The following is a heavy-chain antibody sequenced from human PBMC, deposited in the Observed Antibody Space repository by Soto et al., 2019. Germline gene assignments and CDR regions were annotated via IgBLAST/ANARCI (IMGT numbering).Heavy chain of an antibody. CDR3: ARLGAGTIDY. Sequence: QLQLQESGPGLVKPSETLSLTCAVSGGSISSSSYSWGWIRQPPGKGLEWIGSIYYTGSTYYNPSLKSRVTISVDTSKNQFSLKLSSVTAADTAVYYRARLGAGTIDYWGQGTLVTVSS. CDR1: GGSISSSSYS. J-gene: IGHJ4*02. D-gene: IGHD6-19*01. CDR2: IYYTGST. V-gene: IGHV4-39*01.